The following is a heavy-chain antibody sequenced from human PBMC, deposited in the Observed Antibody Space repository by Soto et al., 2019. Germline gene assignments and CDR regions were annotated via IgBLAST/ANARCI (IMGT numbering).Heavy chain of an antibody. CDR3: ARPREPDGIWTLDS. CDR1: GFTLDKYT. D-gene: IGHD3-9*01. J-gene: IGHJ4*02. Sequence: PGGSLRLSCAAFGFTLDKYTMGWVRQAPGKGLEWVAESFSSGGTQYADSVKGRFTISRDNSRNMVFLQMNGLRVEDTALYYCARPREPDGIWTLDSGGQGALVTPPS. CDR2: SFSSGGT. V-gene: IGHV3-23*05.